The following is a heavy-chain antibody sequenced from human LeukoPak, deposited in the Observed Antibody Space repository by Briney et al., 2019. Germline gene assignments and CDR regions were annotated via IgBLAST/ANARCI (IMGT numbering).Heavy chain of an antibody. CDR1: GGSISSSSYY. CDR3: ARHTYQLPSGY. D-gene: IGHD2-2*01. CDR2: IYYSGST. J-gene: IGHJ4*02. V-gene: IGHV4-39*01. Sequence: SETLSLTCTVSGGSISSSSYYWGWIRQPPGEGLEWIGSIYYSGSTYYNPSLKSRVTISVDTSKNQFSLKLSSVTAADTAVYYCARHTYQLPSGYWGQGTLVTVSS.